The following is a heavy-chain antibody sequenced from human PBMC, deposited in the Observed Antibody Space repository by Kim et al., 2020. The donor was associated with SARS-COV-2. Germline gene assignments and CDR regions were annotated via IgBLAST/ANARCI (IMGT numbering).Heavy chain of an antibody. V-gene: IGHV3-7*03. D-gene: IGHD3-22*01. J-gene: IGHJ4*02. Sequence: YVDSVKGRFTISRDNAKNSLYLQMNSLRAEDTAVYYCARDQRRSSGSSGCWGQGTLVTVSS. CDR3: ARDQRRSSGSSGC.